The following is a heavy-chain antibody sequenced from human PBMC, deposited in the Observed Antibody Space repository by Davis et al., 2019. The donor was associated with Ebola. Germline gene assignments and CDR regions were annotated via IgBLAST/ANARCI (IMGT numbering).Heavy chain of an antibody. D-gene: IGHD1-26*01. CDR3: AYSLRPTVVVGATDY. CDR1: GFTFSSYW. V-gene: IGHV3-7*03. Sequence: PGGSLRLSCAASGFTFSSYWISWVRQAPGKGLEWVANIKADGSEEYYVDSVKGRFTISRDNSKNTLYLQMNSLRDDDTAVYYCAYSLRPTVVVGATDYWGQGTLVTVSS. J-gene: IGHJ4*02. CDR2: IKADGSEE.